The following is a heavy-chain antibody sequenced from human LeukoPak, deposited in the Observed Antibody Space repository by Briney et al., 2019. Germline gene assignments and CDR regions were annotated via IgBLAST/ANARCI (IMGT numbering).Heavy chain of an antibody. V-gene: IGHV5-51*01. Sequence: GESLKISCKGSGYSFTSYWIGWVRQMPGKGLEWMGTIYPGDSDTRYSPSFQGQVTISADKSISTAYLQWSSLKASDTAMYYCARYYGGNVPGPINWFDPWGQGTLVTVSS. CDR3: ARYYGGNVPGPINWFDP. CDR1: GYSFTSYW. CDR2: IYPGDSDT. J-gene: IGHJ5*02. D-gene: IGHD4-23*01.